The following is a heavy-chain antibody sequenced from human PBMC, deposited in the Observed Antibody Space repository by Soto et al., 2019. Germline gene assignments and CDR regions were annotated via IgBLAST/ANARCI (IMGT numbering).Heavy chain of an antibody. J-gene: IGHJ4*02. D-gene: IGHD1-26*01. CDR2: IKSKSAGETT. Sequence: PWGALVICCVAYAFSFRTTWMSWVRQAPGKGLEWVGRIKSKSAGETTDYADPVKGRFTISRDDSKDTLYLHMDSLETGDAAVYYCSTGSPFSGSVFDYWGQGTMVTVSS. V-gene: IGHV3-15*05. CDR1: AFSFRTTW. CDR3: STGSPFSGSVFDY.